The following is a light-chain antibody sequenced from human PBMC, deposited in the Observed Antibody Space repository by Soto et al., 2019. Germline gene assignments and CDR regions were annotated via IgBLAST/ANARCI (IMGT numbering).Light chain of an antibody. CDR3: AAWDDSLHDWV. Sequence: QSVLTQPPSASGTPGQRVTISCSGSSSNIGRNTVNWYQQLPGTAPKLLIYSNNQRPSGVPDRFSGSKSGSSASLAISGLQSEDEADYYCAAWDDSLHDWVFGGGTRRTVL. J-gene: IGLJ3*02. V-gene: IGLV1-44*01. CDR2: SNN. CDR1: SSNIGRNT.